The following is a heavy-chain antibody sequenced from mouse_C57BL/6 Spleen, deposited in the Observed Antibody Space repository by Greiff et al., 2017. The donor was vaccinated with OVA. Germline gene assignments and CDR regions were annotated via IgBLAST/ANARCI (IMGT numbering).Heavy chain of an antibody. V-gene: IGHV5-17*01. J-gene: IGHJ4*01. CDR1: GFTFSDYG. Sequence: EVQRVESGGGLVKPGGSLKLSCAASGFTFSDYGMHWVRQAPEKGLEWVAYISSGSSTIYYADTVKGRFTISRDNAKNTLFLQMTSLRSEDTAMYYCAKPITTVDYAMDDWGKGTSVTVSS. CDR2: ISSGSSTI. D-gene: IGHD1-1*01. CDR3: AKPITTVDYAMDD.